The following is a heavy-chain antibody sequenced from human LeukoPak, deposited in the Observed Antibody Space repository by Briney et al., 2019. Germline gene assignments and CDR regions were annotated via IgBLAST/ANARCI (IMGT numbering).Heavy chain of an antibody. CDR2: ISAYNGNT. Sequence: GASVKVSCKASGYTFTSYGISWVRQAPGQGLEWMGWISAYNGNTNYAQKLQGRVTMTTDTSTSTAYMELRSLRSDDTAVYYCARDKRPRRGYQGSLGYWGQGTLVTVSS. CDR3: ARDKRPRRGYQGSLGY. V-gene: IGHV1-18*01. D-gene: IGHD5-18*01. CDR1: GYTFTSYG. J-gene: IGHJ4*02.